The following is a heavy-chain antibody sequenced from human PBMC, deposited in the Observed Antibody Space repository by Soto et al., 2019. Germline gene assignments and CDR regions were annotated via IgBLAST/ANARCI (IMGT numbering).Heavy chain of an antibody. CDR1: GFTFSSYA. D-gene: IGHD6-19*01. V-gene: IGHV3-23*01. CDR2: ISGSGGST. J-gene: IGHJ6*02. CDR3: AKVLPRRSVAGYYYYGMDV. Sequence: GGSLRLSCAASGFTFSSYAMSWVRQAPGKGLEWVSAISGSGGSTYYADSVKGRFTISRENSKNTLYLQMNSLRAEDTAVYYCAKVLPRRSVAGYYYYGMDVWGQGTTVTVSS.